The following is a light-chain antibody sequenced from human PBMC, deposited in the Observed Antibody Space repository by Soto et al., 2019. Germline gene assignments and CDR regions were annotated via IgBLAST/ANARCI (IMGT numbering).Light chain of an antibody. Sequence: EIVLTQSPDTLSLSAGERATLSCRASQSVNSNYFAWYQQKPGQAPRLLIYAASSRATGIPDRFSGSGSGTVFTLTINPLEPEDYAVYYCQQFSNSPQTFGQGTKVEIK. CDR1: QSVNSNY. V-gene: IGKV3-20*01. J-gene: IGKJ1*01. CDR2: AAS. CDR3: QQFSNSPQT.